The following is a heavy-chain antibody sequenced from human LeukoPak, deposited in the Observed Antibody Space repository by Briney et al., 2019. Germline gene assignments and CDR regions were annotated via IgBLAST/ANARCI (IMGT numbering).Heavy chain of an antibody. CDR3: ARDWAR. Sequence: PSETLSLTCSVSGASINSYYWNWIRQPPGKGLEWIGYIYYSGSTKYFPSLKSRVTISIDTSKHQFSLKLSSVTAADTAVYYCARDWARWGQGTLVTVSS. J-gene: IGHJ4*02. CDR1: GASINSYY. V-gene: IGHV4-59*12. D-gene: IGHD3-16*01. CDR2: IYYSGST.